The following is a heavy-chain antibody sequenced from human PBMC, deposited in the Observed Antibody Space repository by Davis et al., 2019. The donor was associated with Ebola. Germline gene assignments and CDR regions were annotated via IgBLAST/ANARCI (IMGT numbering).Heavy chain of an antibody. CDR3: ARAQWLPPFDP. CDR2: IIPIFGTA. V-gene: IGHV1-69*05. CDR1: GGTFSSYA. D-gene: IGHD6-19*01. Sequence: SVKVSCKASGGTFSSYAISWVRQAPGQGLEWMGGIIPIFGTANYAQKLQGRVTMTTDTSTSTAYMELRSLRSDDTAVYYCARAQWLPPFDPWGQGTLVTVSS. J-gene: IGHJ5*02.